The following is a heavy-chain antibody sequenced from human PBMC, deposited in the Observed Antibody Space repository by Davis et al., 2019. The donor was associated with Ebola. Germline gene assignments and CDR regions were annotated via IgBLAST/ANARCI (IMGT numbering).Heavy chain of an antibody. CDR3: ARDPSPNIWFDP. J-gene: IGHJ5*02. CDR1: GYTFTSYG. Sequence: ASVKVSCKASGYTFTSYGISWVRQAPGQGLEWMGWISAYNGNTNYAQKFQGRVTMTRDTSISTAYMELSRLRSDDTAVYYCARDPSPNIWFDPWGQGTLVTVSS. CDR2: ISAYNGNT. V-gene: IGHV1-18*01.